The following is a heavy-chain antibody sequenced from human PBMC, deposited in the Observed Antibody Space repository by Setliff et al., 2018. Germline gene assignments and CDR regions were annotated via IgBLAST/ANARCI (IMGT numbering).Heavy chain of an antibody. V-gene: IGHV4-59*08. CDR1: GDSIFDNY. J-gene: IGHJ4*02. Sequence: SETLSLTCSVSGDSIFDNYWSWIRQSPGRGLEWIAYISYTGSTNYNPSLKSRVTISLDTSKNHFSLNLRSVTAADTAVYYCVRSSAPQVVLAADFDFWGQGTPVTVSS. D-gene: IGHD6-19*01. CDR2: ISYTGST. CDR3: VRSSAPQVVLAADFDF.